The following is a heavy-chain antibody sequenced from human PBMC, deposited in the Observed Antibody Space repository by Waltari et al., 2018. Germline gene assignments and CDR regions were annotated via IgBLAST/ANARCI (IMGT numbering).Heavy chain of an antibody. J-gene: IGHJ4*02. D-gene: IGHD6-19*01. V-gene: IGHV3-21*01. CDR2: ISSSSSYI. Sequence: EVQLVESGGGLVKPGGSLRLSCAASGFTFSSYSMNWVRQAPGKGLEWVSSISSSSSYIYYADSVKGRFTISRDNAKNSLYLQMNSLRTEDTAVYYCARDRGVAVAGTGDYWGQGTLVTVSS. CDR3: ARDRGVAVAGTGDY. CDR1: GFTFSSYS.